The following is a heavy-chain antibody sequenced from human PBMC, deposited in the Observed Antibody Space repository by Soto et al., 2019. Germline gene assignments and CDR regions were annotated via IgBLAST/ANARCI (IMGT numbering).Heavy chain of an antibody. J-gene: IGHJ4*02. CDR2: IYHSGST. CDR3: ARDLFSSGWAPYYFDY. CDR1: GYSISSGYY. V-gene: IGHV4-38-2*02. Sequence: SETLSLTCAVSGYSISSGYYWGWIRQPPGKGLEWIGSIYHSGSTYYNPSLKSRVTISVDTSKNQFSLKLSSVTAADTAVYYCARDLFSSGWAPYYFDYWGQGTLVTVSS. D-gene: IGHD6-19*01.